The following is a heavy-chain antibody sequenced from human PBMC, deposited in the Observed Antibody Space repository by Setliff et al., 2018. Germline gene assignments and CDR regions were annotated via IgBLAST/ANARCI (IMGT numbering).Heavy chain of an antibody. CDR2: MNPNSGNT. Sequence: ASVKVSCKVSGYTLTELSRHWVRQATGQGLEWMGWMNPNSGNTGYAQKFQGRVTMTRNTSISTAYMELSSLRSEDTAVYYCARDMGVVIMGGLYGMDVWGQGTTVTVSS. J-gene: IGHJ6*02. D-gene: IGHD3-3*01. CDR1: GYTLTELS. CDR3: ARDMGVVIMGGLYGMDV. V-gene: IGHV1-8*01.